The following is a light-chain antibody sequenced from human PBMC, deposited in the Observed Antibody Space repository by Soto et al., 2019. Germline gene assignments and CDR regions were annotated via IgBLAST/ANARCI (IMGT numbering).Light chain of an antibody. CDR3: SSYTSSTTLV. CDR1: SSDVGGYNF. J-gene: IGLJ1*01. CDR2: DVS. Sequence: QSALTQPASVSGSPGQSITIFCTGSSSDVGGYNFVSWYQQHPGKAPKVMIFDVSNRPSGVSSRFSGSKSGNTASLTISRLQAEDEADYYCSSYTSSTTLVFGTGTKVTVL. V-gene: IGLV2-14*03.